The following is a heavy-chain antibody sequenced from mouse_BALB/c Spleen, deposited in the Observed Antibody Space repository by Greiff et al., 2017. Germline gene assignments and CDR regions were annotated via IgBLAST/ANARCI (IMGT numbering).Heavy chain of an antibody. V-gene: IGHV1-69*02. Sequence: QVQLQQPGAELVRPGASVKLSCKASGYTFTSYWIDWVKQRPGQGLEWIGNIYPSDSYTNYNQKFKDKATLTVDKSSSTAYMQLSSPTSEDSAVYYCTRSGSSLAYWGQGTLVTVSA. CDR3: TRSGSSLAY. CDR2: IYPSDSYT. J-gene: IGHJ3*01. D-gene: IGHD4-1*01. CDR1: GYTFTSYW.